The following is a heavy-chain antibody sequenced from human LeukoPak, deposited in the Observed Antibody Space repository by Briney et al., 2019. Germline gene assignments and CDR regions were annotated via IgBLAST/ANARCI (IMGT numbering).Heavy chain of an antibody. CDR1: GDSVSSGSSY. CDR2: INHSGST. J-gene: IGHJ4*02. Sequence: SETLSLTCIVSGDSVSSGSSYWSWIRQPPGKGLEWIGEINHSGSTNYNPSLKSRVTISVDTSKNQFSLKLSSVTAADTAVYYCARGPRRSSSGYYYGYWGQGTLVTVSS. V-gene: IGHV4-39*07. D-gene: IGHD3-22*01. CDR3: ARGPRRSSSGYYYGY.